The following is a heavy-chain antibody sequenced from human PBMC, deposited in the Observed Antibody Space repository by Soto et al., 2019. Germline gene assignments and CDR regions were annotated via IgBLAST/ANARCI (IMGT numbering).Heavy chain of an antibody. V-gene: IGHV3-48*01. J-gene: IGHJ4*02. D-gene: IGHD4-17*01. CDR2: ISSSSSTI. Sequence: EVQLVESGGGLVQPGGSLRLSCAASGFTFSSYSMNWVRQAPGKGLEWVSYISSSSSTIYYEDSVKGRFTISRDNAKNSLYLQMNSLRAEDTAVYYCARDLNYGLFDYCGQGTLVTVSS. CDR1: GFTFSSYS. CDR3: ARDLNYGLFDY.